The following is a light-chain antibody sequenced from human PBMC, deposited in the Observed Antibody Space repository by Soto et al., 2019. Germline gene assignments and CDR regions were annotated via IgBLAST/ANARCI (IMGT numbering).Light chain of an antibody. CDR3: SSYTSSIL. Sequence: QSVLTQPASVSGSPGQSITISCTGTSSDVGGYNYVSWYQQHPGKVPKLMIYDVSNRPSGVSNRFSGSKSGNTASLTISGLQAEDEADYYCSSYTSSILFGGGTKLTVL. CDR1: SSDVGGYNY. V-gene: IGLV2-14*01. CDR2: DVS. J-gene: IGLJ2*01.